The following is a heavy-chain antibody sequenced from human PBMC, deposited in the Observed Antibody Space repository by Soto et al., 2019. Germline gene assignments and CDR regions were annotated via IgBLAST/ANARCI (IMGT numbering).Heavy chain of an antibody. CDR1: GFTFSSYG. J-gene: IGHJ4*02. V-gene: IGHV3-30*03. CDR3: ALLGGSSWSYDY. CDR2: ISYDGSNK. Sequence: QVQLVESGGGVVQPGRSLRLSCAASGFTFSSYGMHWVRQAPGKGLEWVAVISYDGSNKYYADSVKGRFTISRDNSKNTLYLQMNSLRAEDTAVCYCALLGGSSWSYDYWGQGTLVTVSS. D-gene: IGHD6-13*01.